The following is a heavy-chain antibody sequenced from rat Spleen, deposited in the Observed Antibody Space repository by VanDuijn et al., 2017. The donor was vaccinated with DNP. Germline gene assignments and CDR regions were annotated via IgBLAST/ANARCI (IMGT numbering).Heavy chain of an antibody. CDR1: GFNLNDYW. D-gene: IGHD4-3*01. Sequence: EVKLVESGGGLVQPGRSLKLSCAASGFNLNDYWMGWVRQAPGKGLEWIGEINQDSSTIKYIPSLKDKFTISRDNAQNTLYLQMTKLGSEDTAIYYCAREAFGVDYWGQGVMVTVSP. V-gene: IGHV4-2*01. CDR3: AREAFGVDY. CDR2: INQDSSTI. J-gene: IGHJ2*01.